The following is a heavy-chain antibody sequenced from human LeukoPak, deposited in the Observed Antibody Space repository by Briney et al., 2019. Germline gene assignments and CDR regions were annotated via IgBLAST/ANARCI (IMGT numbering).Heavy chain of an antibody. D-gene: IGHD3-3*01. CDR3: ARFRTIGA. CDR1: GFNFSTSW. J-gene: IGHJ5*02. Sequence: GSLRLSCAASGFNFSTSWMSWVRQAPGKGLEWVASIKEDGSDKYYVDSVKGRFTISRDNAKNSLYLQMSSLRAEDTAVYYCARFRTIGAWGQGTLVTVSS. CDR2: IKEDGSDK. V-gene: IGHV3-7*01.